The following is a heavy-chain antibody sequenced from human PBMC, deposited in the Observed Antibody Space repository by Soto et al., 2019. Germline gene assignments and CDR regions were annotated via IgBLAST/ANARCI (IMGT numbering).Heavy chain of an antibody. Sequence: GASVKVSCKASGYTFTSYGISWVRQAPGQGLEWLGCINPNTGGAKYAQKFQGRVTMTRDTSISTAYMEFSSLRSDDTAIYYCATVTGFIYDAFDIWGQGTMVTVS. CDR1: GYTFTSYG. V-gene: IGHV1-2*02. CDR2: INPNTGGA. CDR3: ATVTGFIYDAFDI. D-gene: IGHD3-3*02. J-gene: IGHJ3*02.